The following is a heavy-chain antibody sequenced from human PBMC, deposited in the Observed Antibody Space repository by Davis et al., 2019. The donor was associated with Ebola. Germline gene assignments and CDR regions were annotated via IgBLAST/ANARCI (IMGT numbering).Heavy chain of an antibody. CDR2: ISGDSLYT. CDR3: AKGALGWHDYYYYAMDV. V-gene: IGHV3-11*05. CDR1: GFIFSSYV. J-gene: IGHJ6*02. Sequence: GESLKISCAASGFIFSSYVISWVRQAPGKGLEWVSYISGDSLYTNYADSVRGRLTISRDDAKNSLYLQMNRLTAGDTAVYYCAKGALGWHDYYYYAMDVWGQGTTVTVSS. D-gene: IGHD2-21*01.